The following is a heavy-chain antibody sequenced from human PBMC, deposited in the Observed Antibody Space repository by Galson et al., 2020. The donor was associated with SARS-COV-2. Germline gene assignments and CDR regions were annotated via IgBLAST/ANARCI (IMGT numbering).Heavy chain of an antibody. CDR1: GFTFSDHY. Sequence: TGGSLRLSCAASGFTFSDHYMDWVRQAPGKGLEWVGRTRNKANRYTTEYAASVKGRFTISRDDSKNSLCLQMNSLKTEDTAVYYCARESGSSSGGTYYYYGMDVWGQGTTVTVSS. CDR3: ARESGSSSGGTYYYYGMDV. D-gene: IGHD6-6*01. J-gene: IGHJ6*02. V-gene: IGHV3-72*01. CDR2: TRNKANRYTT.